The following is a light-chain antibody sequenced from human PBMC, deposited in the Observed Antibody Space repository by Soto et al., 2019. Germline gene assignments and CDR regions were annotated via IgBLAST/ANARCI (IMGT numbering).Light chain of an antibody. Sequence: IVLTQSPCTLSLSPGETATLSCRASQIIKTFYFGWYQQRPGQSPRLLIYGVYSRATGTPDRFSGSGSGTDFTLTISRLEPEDSAVYYCQFYGSSLITFGQGTRLEI. V-gene: IGKV3-20*01. CDR1: QIIKTFY. J-gene: IGKJ5*01. CDR2: GVY. CDR3: QFYGSSLIT.